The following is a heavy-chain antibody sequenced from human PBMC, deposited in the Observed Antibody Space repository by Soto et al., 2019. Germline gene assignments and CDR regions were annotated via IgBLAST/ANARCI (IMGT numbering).Heavy chain of an antibody. V-gene: IGHV3-48*01. D-gene: IGHD2-15*01. J-gene: IGHJ4*02. Sequence: EVQVVESGGGLVQPGESLRLSCAASGFTFSSYSMNWVRQAPGRGLEWISYISSNSYTKFYADSVKGRFTISRDNARNSLYLQMNSLRAEDTAVYYCARDIDGGGQGTLVTVSS. CDR2: ISSNSYTK. CDR1: GFTFSSYS. CDR3: ARDIDG.